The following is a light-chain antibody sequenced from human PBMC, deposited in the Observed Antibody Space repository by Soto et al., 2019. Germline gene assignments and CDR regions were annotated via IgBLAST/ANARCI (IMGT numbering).Light chain of an antibody. CDR2: EAS. CDR3: QQYNSQWT. J-gene: IGKJ1*01. Sequence: DIHMTQSPSTLSASVGDRVTITCRASQNINSWLAWYQQKPGKAPKLLIYEASSLEKGVPARFGGSGSGTEFTLTISSLQPDDFATYFCQQYNSQWTFGQGTKVDIK. V-gene: IGKV1-5*03. CDR1: QNINSW.